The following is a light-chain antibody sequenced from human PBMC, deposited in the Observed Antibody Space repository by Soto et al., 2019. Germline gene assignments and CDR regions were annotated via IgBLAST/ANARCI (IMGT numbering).Light chain of an antibody. J-gene: IGKJ5*01. CDR3: QRLGCTIFT. CDR2: GAS. Sequence: DIGLTKSPGSGAFSPGWGSTLSCKASQSVSSSYIAWYQQRPGQAPSLLIYGASTRATGIPDRFSGSGSATHFTLTSSRLEPGDFAVYCCQRLGCTIFTFGQGTRLEIK. CDR1: QSVSSSY. V-gene: IGKV3-20*01.